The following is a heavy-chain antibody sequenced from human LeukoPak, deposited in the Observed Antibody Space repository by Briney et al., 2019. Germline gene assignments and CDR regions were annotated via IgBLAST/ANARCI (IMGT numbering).Heavy chain of an antibody. Sequence: GGSLRLSCAASGFTFSSYSMNWVRQAPGKGLEWLSVIYSVGTTNYADSVKGRFTISRDNSKNTLYLQMNRLRAEDTAVYYCARDLFGSGSIWGQGTLVTVSS. CDR3: ARDLFGSGSI. D-gene: IGHD3-10*01. CDR1: GFTFSSYS. J-gene: IGHJ4*02. CDR2: IYSVGTT. V-gene: IGHV3-66*01.